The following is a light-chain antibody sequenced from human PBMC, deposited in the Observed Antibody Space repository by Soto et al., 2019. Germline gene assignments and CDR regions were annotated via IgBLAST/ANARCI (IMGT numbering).Light chain of an antibody. CDR3: QQYNSWLWT. J-gene: IGKJ1*01. V-gene: IGKV4-1*01. CDR1: QSVLYSSNNKNY. Sequence: DIVMTQSPDSLAVSLGERATINCKSSQSVLYSSNNKNYLAWYQQKPGQPPKALIYWASTRESGVPDRFSGSGSGTEFTLIISSLQSEDSAVYYCQQYNSWLWTFGQGTKVDIK. CDR2: WAS.